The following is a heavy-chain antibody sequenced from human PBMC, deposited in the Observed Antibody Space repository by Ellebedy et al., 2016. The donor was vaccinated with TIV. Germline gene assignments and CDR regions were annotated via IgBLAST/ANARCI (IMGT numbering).Heavy chain of an antibody. Sequence: ASVKVSCXASGYTFTSYGISWVRQAPGQGLEWMGWISAYNGNTNYAQKFQGRVAMTEDTFTDTAYMELSSLRSEDTAVYYCATDRGIAVLSPYYYYGLDVWGQGTTVTVSS. CDR3: ATDRGIAVLSPYYYYGLDV. D-gene: IGHD6-19*01. J-gene: IGHJ6*02. V-gene: IGHV1-18*01. CDR1: GYTFTSYG. CDR2: ISAYNGNT.